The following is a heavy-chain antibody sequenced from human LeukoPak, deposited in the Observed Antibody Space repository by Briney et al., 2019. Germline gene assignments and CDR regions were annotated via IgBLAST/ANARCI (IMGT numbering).Heavy chain of an antibody. CDR3: ARDLYYYDSSGKNAFDI. CDR1: GYTFTSYG. Sequence: ASVKVSRKASGYTFTSYGISWVRQAPGQGLEWMGWISAYNGNTNYAQKLQGRVTMTTDTSTSTAYMELRSLRSDDTAVYYCARDLYYYDSSGKNAFDIWGQRTMVTVSS. J-gene: IGHJ3*02. V-gene: IGHV1-18*01. CDR2: ISAYNGNT. D-gene: IGHD3-22*01.